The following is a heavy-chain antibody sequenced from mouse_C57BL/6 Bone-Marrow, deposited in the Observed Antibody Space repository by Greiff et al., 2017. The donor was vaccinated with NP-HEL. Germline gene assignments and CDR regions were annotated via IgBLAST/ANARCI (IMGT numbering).Heavy chain of an antibody. CDR3: ARREEYYGSSCHGEV. V-gene: IGHV1-81*01. D-gene: IGHD1-1*01. CDR2: IYPSSGNT. CDR1: GYTFTSYG. J-gene: IGHJ1*03. Sequence: QVHVKQSGAELARPGASVKLSCKASGYTFTSYGIRWVKQRTGQGLEWIGDIYPSSGNTYYNEKFKGKATLTADKSSSTAYMELRSLTSEDSAVYVGARREEYYGSSCHGEVWGTGTAVTVTA.